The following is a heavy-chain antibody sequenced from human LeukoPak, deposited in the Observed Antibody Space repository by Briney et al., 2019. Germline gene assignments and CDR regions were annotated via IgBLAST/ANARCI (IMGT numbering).Heavy chain of an antibody. D-gene: IGHD5-12*01. CDR3: ARDAVATMSAFDI. Sequence: PGGSLRLSCAASGFTFSSYWMSWARQAPGKGLEWVANIKQDGSEKYYVDSVKGRFTISRDNAKNSLYLQMNSLRAEDTAVYYCARDAVATMSAFDIWGQGTMVTVSS. CDR2: IKQDGSEK. CDR1: GFTFSSYW. J-gene: IGHJ3*02. V-gene: IGHV3-7*03.